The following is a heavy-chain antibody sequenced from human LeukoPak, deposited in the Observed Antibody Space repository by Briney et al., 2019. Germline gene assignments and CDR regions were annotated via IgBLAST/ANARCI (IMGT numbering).Heavy chain of an antibody. CDR2: ISYDGSKK. J-gene: IGHJ4*02. D-gene: IGHD3-22*01. Sequence: PGGSLRLSCAASGFTFNNYAMHWVRQAPGKELEWVAVISYDGSKKYYADSVKGRFTIPRDNSTNTLFLQMDSLRTEDTAVYYCSRARITKQVVVNRIGYWGQGTLVTVSS. V-gene: IGHV3-30*01. CDR3: SRARITKQVVVNRIGY. CDR1: GFTFNNYA.